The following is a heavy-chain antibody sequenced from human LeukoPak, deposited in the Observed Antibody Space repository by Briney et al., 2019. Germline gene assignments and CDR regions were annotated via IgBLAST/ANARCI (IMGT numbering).Heavy chain of an antibody. CDR3: ARDKGRYYDFWSGYHTFDY. D-gene: IGHD3-3*01. J-gene: IGHJ4*02. V-gene: IGHV3-23*01. CDR2: ISGSGGST. CDR1: GFTFSSYA. Sequence: GGSLRLSCAASGFTFSSYAMSWVRQAPGEGLEWVSAISGSGGSTYYADSVKGRFTISRDNSKNTLYLQMNSLRAEDTAVYYCARDKGRYYDFWSGYHTFDYWGQGTLVTVSS.